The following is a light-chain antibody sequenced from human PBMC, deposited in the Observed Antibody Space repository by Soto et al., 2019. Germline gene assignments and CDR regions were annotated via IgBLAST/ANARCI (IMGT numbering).Light chain of an antibody. CDR3: QHYIGYSGM. CDR1: QSLNSW. Sequence: DIQMTQSPSTLSASVGDRVTITCRASQSLNSWLAWYQHKPGKAPKLLIHKASILASGVPSRFSGSDSGAEFTLTISSLQPDDFANYSCQHYIGYSGMFGQGTKVDI. J-gene: IGKJ1*01. CDR2: KAS. V-gene: IGKV1-5*03.